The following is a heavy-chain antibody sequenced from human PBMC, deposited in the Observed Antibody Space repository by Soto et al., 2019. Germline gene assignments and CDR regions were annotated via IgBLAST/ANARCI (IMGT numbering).Heavy chain of an antibody. CDR3: ARDEVGYCSGGRCHYGMDV. V-gene: IGHV3-7*03. J-gene: IGHJ6*02. CDR2: IKQDGSEK. D-gene: IGHD2-15*01. Sequence: LRLSCAASGFTFSSYWMSWVRQAPGKGLEWVANIKQDGSEKYYVDSVKGRFTISRDNAKNSLYLQMNSLRAEDTAVYYCARDEVGYCSGGRCHYGMDVWGQGTTVTVSS. CDR1: GFTFSSYW.